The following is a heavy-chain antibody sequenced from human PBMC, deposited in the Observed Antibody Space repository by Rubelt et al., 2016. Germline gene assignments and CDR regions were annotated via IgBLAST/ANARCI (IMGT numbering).Heavy chain of an antibody. J-gene: IGHJ3*02. CDR2: ISAYDGNT. D-gene: IGHD6-13*01. Sequence: QVQLVQSGAEVEKPGASVKVSCKASGYTFISYGISWIRQAPGQGLEWMGWISAYDGNTNYAQKFQGWFTMTRDTAISTAYMELSRLRSDDTAVYYCARGSWFRGAFDIWGQGTMVTVSS. V-gene: IGHV1-18*01. CDR1: GYTFISYG. CDR3: ARGSWFRGAFDI.